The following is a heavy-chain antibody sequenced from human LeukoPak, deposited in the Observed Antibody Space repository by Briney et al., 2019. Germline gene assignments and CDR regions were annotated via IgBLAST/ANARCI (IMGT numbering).Heavy chain of an antibody. Sequence: GESLKISCKGSGYSFTSYWIGWVRQMPGKGLEWMGIIYPGDSDTRYSPSFQGQVTISADKSISTAYLQWSSLKASDTAMYYCARRATGLTSANEAFDIWGQGTMVTVSS. D-gene: IGHD4/OR15-4a*01. V-gene: IGHV5-51*01. CDR1: GYSFTSYW. CDR3: ARRATGLTSANEAFDI. CDR2: IYPGDSDT. J-gene: IGHJ3*02.